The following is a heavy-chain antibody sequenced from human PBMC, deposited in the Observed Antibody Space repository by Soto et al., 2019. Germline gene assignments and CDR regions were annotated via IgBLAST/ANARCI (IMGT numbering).Heavy chain of an antibody. CDR3: AKDSLHYYDSSGYYYGNYGMDV. D-gene: IGHD3-22*01. CDR1: GFTFSSYA. V-gene: IGHV3-23*01. Sequence: GGSLRLSCAASGFTFSSYAMSWVRQAPGKWLEWVSAISGSGGSTYYADSVKGRFTISRDNSKNTLYLQMNSLRAEDTAVYYCAKDSLHYYDSSGYYYGNYGMDVWGQGXTVTVYS. CDR2: ISGSGGST. J-gene: IGHJ6*02.